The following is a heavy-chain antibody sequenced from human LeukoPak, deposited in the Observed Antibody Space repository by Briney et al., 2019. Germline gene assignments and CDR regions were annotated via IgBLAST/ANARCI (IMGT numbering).Heavy chain of an antibody. J-gene: IGHJ4*02. D-gene: IGHD6-19*01. Sequence: GGSLRLSYAASGFTFSSYTMHWARQAPGKGLEWVAVIPYDGSNNYYADSVKGRFTISRDNSKSTLYLQMKSLRAEDTAVYYCAAGSSGWPPLPPGYWGQGTLVTVSS. CDR1: GFTFSSYT. V-gene: IGHV3-30-3*01. CDR3: AAGSSGWPPLPPGY. CDR2: IPYDGSNN.